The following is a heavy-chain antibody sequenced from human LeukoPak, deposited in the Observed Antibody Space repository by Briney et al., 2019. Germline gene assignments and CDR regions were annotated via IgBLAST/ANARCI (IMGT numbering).Heavy chain of an antibody. CDR3: ARVDTAMVGSYDY. J-gene: IGHJ4*02. Sequence: GGSLRLSCAASGFTFSSYSMNWVRQAPGKGLERVSYISSSSSTIYYADSVKGRFTISRDNAKNSLYLQMNSLRAEDTAVYYCARVDTAMVGSYDYWGQGTLVTVSS. CDR2: ISSSSSTI. V-gene: IGHV3-48*01. CDR1: GFTFSSYS. D-gene: IGHD5-18*01.